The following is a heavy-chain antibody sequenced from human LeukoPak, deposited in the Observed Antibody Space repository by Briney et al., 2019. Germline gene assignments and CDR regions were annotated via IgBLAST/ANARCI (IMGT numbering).Heavy chain of an antibody. CDR3: ARSSGGNPYYYGMDV. CDR2: MSSVT. Sequence: GGSLRLSCAASGFTFSNFAMSWVRQAPGKGLEWVSAMSSVTYYADSVKGRFTISRDDSKSTLFLQMNSLRAEDTAVYYCARSSGGNPYYYGMDVWGQGTTVTVSS. J-gene: IGHJ6*02. D-gene: IGHD4-23*01. CDR1: GFTFSNFA. V-gene: IGHV3-23*01.